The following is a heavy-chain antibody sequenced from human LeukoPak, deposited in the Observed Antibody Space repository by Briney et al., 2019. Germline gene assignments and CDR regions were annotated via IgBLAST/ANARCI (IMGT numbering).Heavy chain of an antibody. CDR2: IYHSGST. D-gene: IGHD2-21*02. V-gene: IGHV4-30-2*01. Sequence: SETLSLTCAVSGGSISSGGYSWSWIRQPPGKGLEWIGYIYHSGSTNYNPSLKSRVTISVDTSKNQFSLKLRSVTAADTAVYYCARIYCGGDCYLVAWGQGTLVTVSS. CDR3: ARIYCGGDCYLVA. J-gene: IGHJ4*02. CDR1: GGSISSGGYS.